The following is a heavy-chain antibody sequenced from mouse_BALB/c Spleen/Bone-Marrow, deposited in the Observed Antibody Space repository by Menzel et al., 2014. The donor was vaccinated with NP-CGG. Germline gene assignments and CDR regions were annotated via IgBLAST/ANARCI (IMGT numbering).Heavy chain of an antibody. CDR1: GYAFSSYW. Sequence: VQLQESGADLVRPGSSVKISCKASGYAFSSYWMNWVKQRPGQGLEWIGQIHPGEGDTNYNGKFKVKATLTADKSSSTANMQLSSLTSEDSAVYFCARGGIYYDNSQFAFCGRGTLVTVSA. V-gene: IGHV1-80*01. CDR2: IHPGEGDT. CDR3: ARGGIYYDNSQFAF. D-gene: IGHD2-1*01. J-gene: IGHJ3*01.